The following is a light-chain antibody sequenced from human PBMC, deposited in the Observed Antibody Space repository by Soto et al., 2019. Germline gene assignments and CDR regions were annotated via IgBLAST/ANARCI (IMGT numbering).Light chain of an antibody. CDR2: GAS. J-gene: IGKJ1*01. V-gene: IGKV3-15*01. CDR3: QQYNNWTPET. Sequence: EILMTQSPSTLAVSPGERATLSCRASQSVSSNLAWYQQKPGQAPRLLIYGASTRATGIPARFSGSGSGTEFTLTISSLQSEDFAVYYCQQYNNWTPETFGQGTKVDI. CDR1: QSVSSN.